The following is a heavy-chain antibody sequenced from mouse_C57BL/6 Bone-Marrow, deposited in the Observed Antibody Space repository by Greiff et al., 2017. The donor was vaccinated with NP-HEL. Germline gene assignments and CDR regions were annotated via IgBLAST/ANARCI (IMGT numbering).Heavy chain of an antibody. CDR3: ARRVAWCAY. CDR1: GFTFSSYT. V-gene: IGHV5-9*01. CDR2: ISGGGGNT. D-gene: IGHD1-1*02. Sequence: EVQRVESGGGLVKPGGSLKLSCAASGFTFSSYTMSWVRQTPEKRLEWVATISGGGGNTYYPDSVKGRFTISRDNAKNTLYLEMSSLRSEDTALYYCARRVAWCAYWGQGTLVTVSA. J-gene: IGHJ3*01.